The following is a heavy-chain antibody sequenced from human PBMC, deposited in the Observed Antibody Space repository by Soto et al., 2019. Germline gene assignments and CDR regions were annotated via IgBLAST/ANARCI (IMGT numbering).Heavy chain of an antibody. CDR2: IIPIFGTA. CDR3: ASEYSGYDLYFDY. Sequence: SVKVSCKASGGTFSSYAISWVRQAPGQGLEWMGGIIPIFGTANYAQKFQGRVTITADKSTSTAYMELSSLRSEDTAVYYCASEYSGYDLYFDYWGQATLVTVSS. CDR1: GGTFSSYA. J-gene: IGHJ4*02. V-gene: IGHV1-69*06. D-gene: IGHD5-12*01.